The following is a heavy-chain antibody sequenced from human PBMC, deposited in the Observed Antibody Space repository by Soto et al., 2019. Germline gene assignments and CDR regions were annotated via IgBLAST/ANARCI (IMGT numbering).Heavy chain of an antibody. Sequence: QVQLQQWGAGLLKPSETLSLTCAVYGGSFSGNYWSWIRQPPGKGLEWIGETNHRGSTNHNPSLKIRVTISVDTSKNQFSLKLSSVTAADTAVYYCARGVYNTIFGVVSLDYWGQGTLVTVSS. V-gene: IGHV4-34*01. J-gene: IGHJ4*02. D-gene: IGHD3-3*01. CDR3: ARGVYNTIFGVVSLDY. CDR1: GGSFSGNY. CDR2: TNHRGST.